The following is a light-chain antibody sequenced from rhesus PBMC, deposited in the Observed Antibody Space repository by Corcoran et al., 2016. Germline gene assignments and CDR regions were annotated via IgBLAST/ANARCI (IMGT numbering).Light chain of an antibody. V-gene: IGKV1-32*02. CDR1: QDSSSY. CDR2: YAN. Sequence: DIQMTQSPSSLSVSVGDRVTITCRASQDSSSYLNWYQQKPGKAPKLLIYYANSLACGVPSRFSGSGSGTDFTLTISRLQPEDFTTYCCPQGNNNPPTFSPGTKLDIK. J-gene: IGKJ3*01. CDR3: PQGNNNPPT.